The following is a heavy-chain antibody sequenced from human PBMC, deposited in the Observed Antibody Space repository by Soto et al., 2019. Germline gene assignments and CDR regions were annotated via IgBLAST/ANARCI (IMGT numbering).Heavy chain of an antibody. D-gene: IGHD2-21*02. CDR1: GVSVTSYT. Sequence: TSETLSVTCIVSGVSVTSYTWRWVRQPANKGLEWIGRVFSSVSATYSPSLKSRVRISMDTPENRISLKLDSVTAADAGVYYCTRDGMTTGDTWGPGTLVTVSS. CDR3: TRDGMTTGDT. CDR2: VFSSVSA. J-gene: IGHJ4*02. V-gene: IGHV4-4*07.